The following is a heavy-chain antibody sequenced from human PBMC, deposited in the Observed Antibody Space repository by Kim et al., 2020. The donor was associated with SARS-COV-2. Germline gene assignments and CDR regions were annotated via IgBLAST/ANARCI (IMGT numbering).Heavy chain of an antibody. CDR1: GDSISSGGHY. CDR3: ARDGQH. J-gene: IGHJ1*01. V-gene: IGHV4-31*03. Sequence: SETLSLTCTVSGDSISSGGHYWSWIRQPPGKGLEWIGYIYYSGSTYYNPSLKGRVTISVDTSKNQFSLKLNSVTAADTAVYYCARDGQHWGQGTLVTVSS. CDR2: IYYSGST.